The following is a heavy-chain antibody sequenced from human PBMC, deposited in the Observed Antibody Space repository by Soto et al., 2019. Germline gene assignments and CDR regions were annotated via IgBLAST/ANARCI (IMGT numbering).Heavy chain of an antibody. CDR2: IYWDDAK. D-gene: IGHD3-16*01. V-gene: IGHV2-5*02. J-gene: IGHJ4*02. Sequence: QITLKESGPTLVKPTQTLTLTCTFSGFSLSTSGVGVGWIRQPPGKALEWVALIYWDDAKEYSPSLKSRLTIPKDTPKNPVALTMTKMDPVDTATYYCAHKGGGDRILDYWGQGTLVTVSS. CDR3: AHKGGGDRILDY. CDR1: GFSLSTSGVG.